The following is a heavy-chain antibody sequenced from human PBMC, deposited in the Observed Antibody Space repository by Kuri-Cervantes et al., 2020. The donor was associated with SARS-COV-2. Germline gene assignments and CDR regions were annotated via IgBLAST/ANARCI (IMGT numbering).Heavy chain of an antibody. CDR1: GGTFTRYA. J-gene: IGHJ3*02. Sequence: SLKHSSKAPGGTFTRYAFSWVRQAPGQGLEWVGGIVPIFGTAHYAQKFQGRITIAADKSTSTIYMELSSLRSEDTAVYYCARAPGSEGAFDIWGQGTMVTVSS. CDR2: IVPIFGTA. CDR3: ARAPGSEGAFDI. D-gene: IGHD1-1*01. V-gene: IGHV1-69*06.